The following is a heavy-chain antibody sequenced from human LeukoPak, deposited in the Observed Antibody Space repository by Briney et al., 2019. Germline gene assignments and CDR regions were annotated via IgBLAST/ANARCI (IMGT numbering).Heavy chain of an antibody. J-gene: IGHJ4*02. V-gene: IGHV4-61*08. CDR3: ARGLSNYYYDSSGYTFDY. CDR2: IYYSGST. CDR1: GGSISSGGYY. Sequence: SETLSLTCTVSGGSISSGGYYWSWIRQHPGKGLEWIGYIYYSGSTNYNPSLKSRVTISVDTSKNQFSLKLSSVTAADTAVYYCARGLSNYYYDSSGYTFDYWGQGTLVTVSS. D-gene: IGHD3-22*01.